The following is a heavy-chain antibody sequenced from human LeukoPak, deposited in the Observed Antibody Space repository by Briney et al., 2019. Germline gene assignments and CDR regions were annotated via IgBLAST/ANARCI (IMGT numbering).Heavy chain of an antibody. CDR2: IYTSGST. CDR1: GGSISSYY. V-gene: IGHV4-4*07. J-gene: IGHJ4*02. D-gene: IGHD6-13*01. CDR3: AREGDSSSPYYFDY. Sequence: SSETLSLTCTVSGGSISSYYWSWIRQPAGKGLEWIGRIYTSGSTNYNPSLKSRVTISVDTSKNQFSLKLSSVTAADTAVYYCAREGDSSSPYYFDYWGQGTLVTVSS.